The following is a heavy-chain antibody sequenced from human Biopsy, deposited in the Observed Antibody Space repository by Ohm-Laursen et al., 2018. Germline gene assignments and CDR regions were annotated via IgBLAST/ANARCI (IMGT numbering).Heavy chain of an antibody. CDR2: IKQDGSDI. J-gene: IGHJ4*02. V-gene: IGHV3-7*01. CDR1: GFTFRSYW. CDR3: ARLLRPDY. D-gene: IGHD2-15*01. Sequence: RLSCAASGFTFRSYWMSWVRQAPGKGLEWVANIKQDGSDIYYVDSVKGRFTISRDNAKNSLYLQMDSLRAEDTSVYYCARLLRPDYWGQGTLVTVSS.